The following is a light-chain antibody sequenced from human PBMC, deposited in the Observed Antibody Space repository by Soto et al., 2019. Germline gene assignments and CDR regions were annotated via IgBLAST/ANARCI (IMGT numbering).Light chain of an antibody. CDR1: SSDVGGYNY. CDR2: GVS. V-gene: IGLV2-14*03. Sequence: QSALTQPASVSGSPGQSITISCTGTSSDVGGYNYVSWYRHHPGKAPKLMIYGVSKRPSGVSNRFSGSKSGNTASLTISGLQAEDEADYYCSSYTSNNTPFVFGTGTKLTVL. CDR3: SSYTSNNTPFV. J-gene: IGLJ1*01.